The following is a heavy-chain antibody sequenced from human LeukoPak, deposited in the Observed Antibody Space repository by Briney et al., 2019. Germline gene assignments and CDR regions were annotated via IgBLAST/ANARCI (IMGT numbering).Heavy chain of an antibody. D-gene: IGHD2-21*02. CDR1: GFTFSEYT. CDR3: ARPAYCGGNCYYFPDY. CDR2: ISSSSYI. J-gene: IGHJ4*02. Sequence: GGSLRLSCAASGFTFSEYTMNWVRQAPGKGLEWVSSISSSSYIYYADSVKGRATISRDNAKNSLYLQMNSLRAEDTAVYYCARPAYCGGNCYYFPDYWGQGTLVTVSS. V-gene: IGHV3-69-1*01.